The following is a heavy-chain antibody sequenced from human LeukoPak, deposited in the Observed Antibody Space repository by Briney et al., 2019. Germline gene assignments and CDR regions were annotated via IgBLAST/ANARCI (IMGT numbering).Heavy chain of an antibody. Sequence: PGGSLRLSCAASGFTVSNYYMSWVRQAPGKGLECVSVIYSGGSTYYADSVKGRFTISRDNSKNTLYLQMNSLRAEDTAVYYCGREGPTVTTIYGMDVWGQGTTVTVSS. D-gene: IGHD4-17*01. CDR3: GREGPTVTTIYGMDV. CDR1: GFTVSNYY. V-gene: IGHV3-66*01. CDR2: IYSGGST. J-gene: IGHJ6*02.